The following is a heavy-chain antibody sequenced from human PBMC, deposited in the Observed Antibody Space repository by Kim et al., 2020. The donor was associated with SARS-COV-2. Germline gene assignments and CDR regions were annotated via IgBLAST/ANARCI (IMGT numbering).Heavy chain of an antibody. D-gene: IGHD3-10*01. V-gene: IGHV7-4-1*02. CDR3: ARDMDWFDP. J-gene: IGHJ5*02. Sequence: NPTYAQGFTGRFVFSLDTSVSTAYLQISSLKAEDTAVYYCARDMDWFDPWGQGTLVTVSS. CDR2: NP.